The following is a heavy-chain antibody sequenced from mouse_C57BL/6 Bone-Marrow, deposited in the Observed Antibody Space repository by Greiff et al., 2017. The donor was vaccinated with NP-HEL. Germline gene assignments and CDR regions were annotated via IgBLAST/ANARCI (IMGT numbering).Heavy chain of an antibody. Sequence: EVQLHYSFPGLVKPSQSLSLTCSVTGYSITSGYYWYLIRQFPGNILEWMGYISYDGSNNYNPSFKNRIPLTGDTSNNQFFLKLNSVTTEDTATYYCARDSDYCGGCACWGPGTTL. CDR1: GYSITSGYY. CDR3: ARDSDYCGGCAC. J-gene: IGHJ2*01. D-gene: IGHD1-1*02. CDR2: ISYDGSN. V-gene: IGHV3-6*01.